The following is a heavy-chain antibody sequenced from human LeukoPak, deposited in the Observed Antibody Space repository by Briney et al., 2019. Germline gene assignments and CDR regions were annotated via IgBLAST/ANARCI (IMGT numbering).Heavy chain of an antibody. D-gene: IGHD1-26*01. CDR1: GFTFSSYS. J-gene: IGHJ4*02. Sequence: PGGSLRLSCAASGFTFSSYSMNWVRQAPGKGLEWVSSISSSSSYIYYADSVKGRFTISRDNAKNSLYLQMNSLRAEDTAIYYCVRDRGTYRPIDYWGQGTLVTVSS. V-gene: IGHV3-21*04. CDR2: ISSSSSYI. CDR3: VRDRGTYRPIDY.